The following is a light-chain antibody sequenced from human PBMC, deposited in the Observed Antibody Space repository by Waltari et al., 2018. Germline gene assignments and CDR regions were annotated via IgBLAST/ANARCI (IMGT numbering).Light chain of an antibody. J-gene: IGLJ2*01. CDR2: EVN. CDR1: SSDVGIYDW. Sequence: QSALTQPPSASGSPGQSVTISCTGTSSDVGIYDWVSWYQQHPGKAPKLIIFEVNRWPSGVLECVAGTKYGNTASLTVSGLRPEDEADYYCSSYAGSDNFVVFGGGTKLTVL. V-gene: IGLV2-8*01. CDR3: SSYAGSDNFVV.